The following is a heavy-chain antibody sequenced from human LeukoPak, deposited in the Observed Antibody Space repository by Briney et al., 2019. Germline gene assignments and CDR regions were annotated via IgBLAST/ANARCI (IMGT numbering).Heavy chain of an antibody. CDR3: ARHTYYYDSSGYGGVYYFDY. V-gene: IGHV4-39*01. J-gene: IGHJ4*02. Sequence: SETLSLTCTVSGGSISSSSYYWGWIRQPPGKGLEWIGSIYYSGSTYYNPSLKSRVTISVDTSNNQFSLKLSSVTAADTAVYYCARHTYYYDSSGYGGVYYFDYWGQGTLVTVSS. CDR2: IYYSGST. CDR1: GGSISSSSYY. D-gene: IGHD3-22*01.